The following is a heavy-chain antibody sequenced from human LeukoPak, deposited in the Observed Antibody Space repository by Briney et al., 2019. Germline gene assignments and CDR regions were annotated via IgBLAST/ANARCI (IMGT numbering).Heavy chain of an antibody. V-gene: IGHV4-4*09. CDR1: GGSISSYY. J-gene: IGHJ6*03. CDR3: ARRPGYYYYMDV. Sequence: SETLSLTCTVSGGSISSYYWSWIRQPPGKGLEWIGYIYTSGSTNYNPSLKSRVTISVDTSKNQFSLKLSSATAADTAVYYCARRPGYYYYMDVWGKGTTVTVSS. CDR2: IYTSGST.